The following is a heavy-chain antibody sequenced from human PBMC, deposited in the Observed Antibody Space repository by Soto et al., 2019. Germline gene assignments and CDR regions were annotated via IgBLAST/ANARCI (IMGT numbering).Heavy chain of an antibody. CDR3: ARVSGYNYSYSFDY. CDR2: IYHSGTT. CDR1: GGSIIIGGYS. J-gene: IGHJ4*02. Sequence: SETLSLTCDVSGGSIIIGGYSWSWIRQPPGKGLEWIGYIYHSGTTHYNPSLKSRVIISVDRSKNQFSLKLSSVTAADTAVYYCARVSGYNYSYSFDYWGLGILVTVSS. V-gene: IGHV4-30-2*01. D-gene: IGHD5-18*01.